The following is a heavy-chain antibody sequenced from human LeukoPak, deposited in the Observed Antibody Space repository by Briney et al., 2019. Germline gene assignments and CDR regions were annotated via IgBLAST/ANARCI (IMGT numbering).Heavy chain of an antibody. CDR1: GGSISASSYY. CDR3: ARRGSGSRGDFAY. J-gene: IGHJ4*02. V-gene: IGHV4-39*01. Sequence: PSETLSLTCTVSGGSISASSYYWGWIRQPPGKGLEWIATIYYSGTTYYNPSLKSRVTISVDTSKNQFSLNLSSVTAADTAVYYCARRGSGSRGDFAYWGQGTLVTVPS. CDR2: IYYSGTT. D-gene: IGHD2-15*01.